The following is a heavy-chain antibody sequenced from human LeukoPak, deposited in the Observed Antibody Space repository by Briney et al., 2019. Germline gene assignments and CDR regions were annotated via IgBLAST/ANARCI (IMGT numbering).Heavy chain of an antibody. CDR2: ISAYNGAT. J-gene: IGHJ5*02. Sequence: GASVKVSCKCSGYTFSNFGVGWVRQAPGQGLEWMGWISAYNGATNYAQKVQGRVTMTTDTSTSTAYMELRSLRSDDTAVYYCARSGDGNWFDPWGQGTQVSVSS. V-gene: IGHV1-18*04. CDR3: ARSGDGNWFDP. D-gene: IGHD1-14*01. CDR1: GYTFSNFG.